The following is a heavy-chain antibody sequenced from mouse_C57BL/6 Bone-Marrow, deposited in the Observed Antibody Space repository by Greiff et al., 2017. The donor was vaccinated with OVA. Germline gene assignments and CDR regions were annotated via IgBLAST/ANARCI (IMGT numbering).Heavy chain of an antibody. CDR2: IYPGSGST. V-gene: IGHV1-55*01. D-gene: IGHD2-4*01. CDR3: ARLGDYHWYFDV. J-gene: IGHJ1*03. CDR1: GYTFTSYW. Sequence: QVQLKQPGAELVKPGASVKMSCKASGYTFTSYWITWVKQRPGQGLEWIGDIYPGSGSTNYNEKFKSKATLTVDTSSSTAYMQLSSLTSEDSAVYYCARLGDYHWYFDVWGTGTTVTVSS.